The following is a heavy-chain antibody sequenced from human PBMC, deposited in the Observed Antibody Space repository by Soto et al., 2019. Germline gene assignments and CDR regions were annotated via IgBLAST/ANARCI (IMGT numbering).Heavy chain of an antibody. D-gene: IGHD1-1*01. J-gene: IGHJ6*02. CDR2: TYHGGAT. CDR1: GGSIRGHYW. CDR3: AHQTISYTLDV. V-gene: IGHV4-4*02. Sequence: QVQLQESGPGLVKPSGTLSLTCAVSGGSIRGHYWWSWVRQTPGKGLEWIGETYHGGATYYNPSLKIRVTISTDESKNQLSLKLNFVTAADTAVYYCAHQTISYTLDVWGQGTTVTVSS.